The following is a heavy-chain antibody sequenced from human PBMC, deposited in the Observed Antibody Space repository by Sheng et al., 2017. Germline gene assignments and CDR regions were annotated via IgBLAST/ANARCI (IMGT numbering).Heavy chain of an antibody. D-gene: IGHD2-21*01. J-gene: IGHJ4*02. CDR1: GGSISSYY. V-gene: IGHV4-59*01. Sequence: QVQLQESGPGLVKPSETLSLTCTVSGGSISSYYWSWIRQPPGKGLEWIGYIYYSGSTNYNPSLKSRVTISVDTSKNQFSLKLSSVTAADTAVYYCARVKGLVDGWVPFDYVGPGERWVTVSS. CDR3: ARVKGLVDGWVPFDY. CDR2: IYYSGST.